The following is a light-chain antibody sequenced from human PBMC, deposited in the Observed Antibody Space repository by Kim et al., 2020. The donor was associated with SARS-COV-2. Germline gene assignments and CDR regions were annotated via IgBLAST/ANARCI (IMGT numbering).Light chain of an antibody. Sequence: EIVLTQSPGTLSLSPGERVTLSCRASQPISHNYLAWYQQKPGQAPRLLIYGASYRAIGVPDRFSASGSGTDFTLTISRLGPEDFAVFYFHHYGSSPFSFGQGTRLEIK. CDR3: HHYGSSPFS. V-gene: IGKV3-20*01. CDR2: GAS. J-gene: IGKJ5*01. CDR1: QPISHNY.